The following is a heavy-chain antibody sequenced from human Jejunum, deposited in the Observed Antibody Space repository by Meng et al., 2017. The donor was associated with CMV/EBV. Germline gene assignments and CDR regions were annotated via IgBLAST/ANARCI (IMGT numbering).Heavy chain of an antibody. Sequence: CKASGGTFSGYTVNWVRQAPGQGLEWMGGIIPMFGTTHYAQKFQGRITVTRDTSTRTVYMELNNLTFEDTAVYYCAKEGVLYGMDVWGQGTTVTVSS. CDR1: GGTFSGYT. D-gene: IGHD4/OR15-4a*01. V-gene: IGHV1-69*05. CDR3: AKEGVLYGMDV. J-gene: IGHJ6*02. CDR2: IIPMFGTT.